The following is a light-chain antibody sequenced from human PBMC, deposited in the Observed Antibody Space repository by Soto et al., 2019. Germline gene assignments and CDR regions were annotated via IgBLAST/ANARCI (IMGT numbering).Light chain of an antibody. CDR2: AAS. V-gene: IGKV1-9*01. CDR3: QQLNSYPIT. J-gene: IGKJ5*01. CDR1: QSISSY. Sequence: DIQMTQSPSSLSASVGDGVTITCRASQSISSYLNWYQQKPGKAPKLLIYAASTLQSGVPSRFSGSGSGTEFTLTISSLQPEDFATYYCQQLNSYPITFGQGTRLEIK.